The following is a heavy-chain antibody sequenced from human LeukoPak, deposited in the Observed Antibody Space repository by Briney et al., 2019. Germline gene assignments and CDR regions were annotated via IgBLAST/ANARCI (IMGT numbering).Heavy chain of an antibody. CDR1: GGSISSGGYY. CDR2: IYYSGST. D-gene: IGHD3-3*01. CDR3: ARVGVTIFGVVIGDDYMDV. J-gene: IGHJ6*03. V-gene: IGHV4-31*03. Sequence: PSQTLSLTCTVSGGSISSGGYYWSWIRQHPGKGLEWIGYIYYSGSTYYNPSLKSRVTISVDTSKNQFSLKLSSVTAADTAVYYCARVGVTIFGVVIGDDYMDVWDKGTTVTVSS.